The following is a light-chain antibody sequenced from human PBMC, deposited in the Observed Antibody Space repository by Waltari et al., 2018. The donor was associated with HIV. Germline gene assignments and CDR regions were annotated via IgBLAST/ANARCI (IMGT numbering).Light chain of an antibody. CDR3: QQYYSFPLA. J-gene: IGKJ4*01. CDR2: WAS. V-gene: IGKV4-1*01. CDR1: QTVLHSSSNKNH. Sequence: DIAMTQSPDSLAVSLGEKVTINCKSSQTVLHSSSNKNHLAWYQQKAGQRPKLLIYWASMPESGIADRFVGSGSGTYGSRTIGSLQTEDVAVYYCQQYYSFPLAFGGGTAVGIK.